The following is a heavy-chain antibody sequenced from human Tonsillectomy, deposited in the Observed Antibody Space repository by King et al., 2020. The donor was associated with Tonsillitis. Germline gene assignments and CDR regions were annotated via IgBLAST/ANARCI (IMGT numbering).Heavy chain of an antibody. Sequence: QLQESGPGLVKPSETLSLTCTVSGGSVSSGAYCWSWIRQPPGKGLEYIGCIYYSGSTNYNPSLKSRVTISVDTSKNQFSLKLSSVTAADTAVYYCARLKLYYDFWSGYYVDYWGQGTLVTVSS. D-gene: IGHD3-3*01. CDR3: ARLKLYYDFWSGYYVDY. V-gene: IGHV4-61*08. J-gene: IGHJ4*02. CDR1: GGSVSSGAYC. CDR2: IYYSGST.